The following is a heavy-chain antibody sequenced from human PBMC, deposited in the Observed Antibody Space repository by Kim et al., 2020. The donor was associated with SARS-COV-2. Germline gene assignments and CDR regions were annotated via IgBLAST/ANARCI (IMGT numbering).Heavy chain of an antibody. Sequence: GGSLRLSCAASGFRFSIFAMSWVRQAPGKGLAWVSAISGSGGSTYYADSVKGRFTVSRDNSKNTLYLQMNSLRAEDTAVYYCAESFGDPLYYFDYWGQGTLVTVSS. CDR2: ISGSGGST. CDR1: GFRFSIFA. CDR3: AESFGDPLYYFDY. V-gene: IGHV3-23*01. D-gene: IGHD4-17*01. J-gene: IGHJ4*02.